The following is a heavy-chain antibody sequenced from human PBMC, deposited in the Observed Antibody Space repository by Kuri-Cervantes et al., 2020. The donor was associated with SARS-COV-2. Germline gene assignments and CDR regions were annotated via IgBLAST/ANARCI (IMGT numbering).Heavy chain of an antibody. CDR1: GRSISSSSYY. D-gene: IGHD5-12*01. Sequence: SETLSLTCTVSGRSISSSSYYWGWIRQPPGKGLEWIGSIYYSGSTYYNPSLKSRVTISVDTSKDQFSLKLSSVTAADTTMYYCARVWADGSGYDPYFDYWGQGTLVTVSS. CDR2: IYYSGST. J-gene: IGHJ4*02. V-gene: IGHV4-39*07. CDR3: ARVWADGSGYDPYFDY.